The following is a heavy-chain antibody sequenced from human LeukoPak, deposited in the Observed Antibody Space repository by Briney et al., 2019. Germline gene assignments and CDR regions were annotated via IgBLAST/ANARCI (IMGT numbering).Heavy chain of an antibody. CDR2: ISRSSSYI. CDR3: ATGGKNIAAAGTGY. J-gene: IGHJ4*02. V-gene: IGHV3-21*01. CDR1: GFTFSSYS. D-gene: IGHD6-13*01. Sequence: PGGSLRLSCAASGFTFSSYSMNWVRQAPGKGLEWVSSISRSSSYIYYADSVKGRFTISRDNAKNSLYLQMNSLRAEDTAVYYCATGGKNIAAAGTGYWGQGTLVTVSS.